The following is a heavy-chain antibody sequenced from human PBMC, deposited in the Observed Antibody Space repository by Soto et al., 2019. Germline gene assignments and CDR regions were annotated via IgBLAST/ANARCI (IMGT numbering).Heavy chain of an antibody. Sequence: QLHLVQSGAVVKKPGASVTVSCSASGYPVTAYYMHWVRQAPGRGLEWMGGINPATGAAKYTQTCQGRVTLTRATSPITVFMEPSPLASDDTAVFFFSGGGGVGVAGSAAFEMWCQGTVVTVSS. J-gene: IGHJ3*02. V-gene: IGHV1-2*02. CDR3: SGGGGVGVAGSAAFEM. CDR2: INPATGAA. D-gene: IGHD3-3*01. CDR1: GYPVTAYY.